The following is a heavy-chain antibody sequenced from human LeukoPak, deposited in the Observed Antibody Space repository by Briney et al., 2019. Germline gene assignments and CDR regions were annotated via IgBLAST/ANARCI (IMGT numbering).Heavy chain of an antibody. V-gene: IGHV3-23*01. J-gene: IGHJ4*02. Sequence: GGSLRLSCAASGFTFSSYAMSWVRQAPGKGLEWVSAISGSGGSTYYADSVKGRFTISRDNSKNTLYLQMNSLRAEDTAVYYCAKERGGYCSSTSCYTLDYWGQGTLVTVSS. CDR1: GFTFSSYA. CDR2: ISGSGGST. D-gene: IGHD2-2*02. CDR3: AKERGGYCSSTSCYTLDY.